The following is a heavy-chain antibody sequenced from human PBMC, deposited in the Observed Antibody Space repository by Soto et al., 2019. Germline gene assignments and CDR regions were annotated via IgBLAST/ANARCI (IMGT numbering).Heavy chain of an antibody. J-gene: IGHJ6*02. V-gene: IGHV6-1*01. Sequence: SQTLSLTCAISGDSVSSNSAAWNWIRQSPARGLEWLGRTYYRSKWYNDYAVSVKSRITINPDTSKNQSSLQLNSVTPEDTAVYYCAKEGPLHPGRGGTTQGAYYGMDFWGQGTTVTVSS. CDR3: AKEGPLHPGRGGTTQGAYYGMDF. CDR1: GDSVSSNSAA. D-gene: IGHD1-7*01. CDR2: TYYRSKWYN.